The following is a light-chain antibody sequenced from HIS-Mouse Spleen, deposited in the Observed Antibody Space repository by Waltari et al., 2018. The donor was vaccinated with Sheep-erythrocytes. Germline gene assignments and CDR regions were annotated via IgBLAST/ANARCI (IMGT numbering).Light chain of an antibody. V-gene: IGKV3-11*01. Sequence: EIVLTQSPATLSLSPGERATLSCRARQSVSSYLAWYQQKPGQAPRLLISDASNRATGIPARFSGSGSGTDFTVTISSLEPEDFAVYYCQQRSNWYTFGQGTKLEIK. CDR3: QQRSNWYT. CDR1: QSVSSY. CDR2: DAS. J-gene: IGKJ2*01.